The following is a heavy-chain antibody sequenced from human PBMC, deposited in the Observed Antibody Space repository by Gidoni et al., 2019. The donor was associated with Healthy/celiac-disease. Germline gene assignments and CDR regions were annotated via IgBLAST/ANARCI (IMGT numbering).Heavy chain of an antibody. V-gene: IGHV3-21*01. D-gene: IGHD3-22*01. CDR1: GFTFSSYS. Sequence: EVQLVESGGGLVKPGGSLRLSCAASGFTFSSYSMNWVRQAPGKGLEWVSSISSSSSYIYYADSVKGRFTISRDNAKNSLYLQMNSLRAEDTAVYYCARERYDSSGYYYSNDAFDIWGQGTMVTVSS. J-gene: IGHJ3*02. CDR2: ISSSSSYI. CDR3: ARERYDSSGYYYSNDAFDI.